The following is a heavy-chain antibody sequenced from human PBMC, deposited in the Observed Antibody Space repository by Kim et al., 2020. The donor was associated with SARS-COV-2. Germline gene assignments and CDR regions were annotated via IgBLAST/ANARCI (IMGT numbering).Heavy chain of an antibody. CDR1: GFPFSDYP. Sequence: GGSLRLSCAGSGFPFSDYPMNWVRQAPGKGLEWVSYISAGMSTIHYADSVRGRFTISRDNARNSLYLQMNSLTAEDMAVYFCVRDSTVRTSTLYYAMDVWGQGTSVTVSS. V-gene: IGHV3-48*04. CDR3: VRDSTVRTSTLYYAMDV. CDR2: ISAGMSTI. J-gene: IGHJ6*02. D-gene: IGHD3-10*01.